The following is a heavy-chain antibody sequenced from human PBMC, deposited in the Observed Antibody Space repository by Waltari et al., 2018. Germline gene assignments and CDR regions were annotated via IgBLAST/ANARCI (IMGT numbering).Heavy chain of an antibody. CDR2: IGTAGDT. CDR1: GFTFSSYD. D-gene: IGHD3-16*02. J-gene: IGHJ6*03. Sequence: EVQLVESGGGLVQPGGSLRLSCAASGFTFSSYDMHWVRQATGKGLEWVSAIGTAGDTYYPGSVKGRFTISRENAKNSLYLQMNSLRAGDTAVYYCARGMVITFGGVIVHYYMDVWGKGTTVTVSS. V-gene: IGHV3-13*01. CDR3: ARGMVITFGGVIVHYYMDV.